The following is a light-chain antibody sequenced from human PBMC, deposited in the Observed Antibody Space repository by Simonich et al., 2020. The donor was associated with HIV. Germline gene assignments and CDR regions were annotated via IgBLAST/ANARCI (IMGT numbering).Light chain of an antibody. J-gene: IGKJ1*01. CDR1: QSISSW. CDR2: KAS. V-gene: IGKV1-5*03. CDR3: QQSYSTPWT. Sequence: DIQMTQSPSTLSASVGDRVTITCRASQSISSWLAWYQQKPGKAPKLLIYKASCLESGVPSRFSGSGSGTDFTLTISSLQPEDFAIYYCQQSYSTPWTFGQGTKVEIK.